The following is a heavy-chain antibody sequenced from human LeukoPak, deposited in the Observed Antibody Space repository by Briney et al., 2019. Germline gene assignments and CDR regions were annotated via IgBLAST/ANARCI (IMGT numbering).Heavy chain of an antibody. Sequence: PGGSLRLSCAASGFTFSGSAMHWVRQASGKGLEWVGRIRSKANSYATAYAASVKGGFTISRDDSKNTAYLQMNSLKTEDTAVYYCTSAPMVRGVIQSWFDPWGQGTLVTVSS. V-gene: IGHV3-73*01. D-gene: IGHD3-10*01. CDR2: IRSKANSYAT. CDR3: TSAPMVRGVIQSWFDP. CDR1: GFTFSGSA. J-gene: IGHJ5*02.